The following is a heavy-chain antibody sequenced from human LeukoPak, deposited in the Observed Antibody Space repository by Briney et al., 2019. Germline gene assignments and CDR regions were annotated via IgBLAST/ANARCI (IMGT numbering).Heavy chain of an antibody. J-gene: IGHJ4*02. CDR1: GGSFSGYY. Sequence: SETLSLTCAVYGGSFSGYYWSWIRQPPGKGLEWIGEINHSGSTNYNPSLKSRVTISVDTSKNQFSLRLSSVTAADTAVYYCARPAYYDSYNWGQGTLVTVSS. CDR3: ARPAYYDSYN. V-gene: IGHV4-34*01. CDR2: INHSGST. D-gene: IGHD3-22*01.